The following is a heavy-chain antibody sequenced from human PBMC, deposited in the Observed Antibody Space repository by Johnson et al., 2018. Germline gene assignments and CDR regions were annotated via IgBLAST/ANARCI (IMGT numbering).Heavy chain of an antibody. V-gene: IGHV4-59*12. CDR3: AGEIAESEFSYPI. J-gene: IGHJ3*01. CDR2: IFYTGIT. Sequence: QVQLQESGPGLVKPSETLSLTCTVSGGSISSYYWSWVRQPPGKGLEWMGFIFYTGITGYNPSLRGRVTISADPSTNPFSLNLGYVTAAETAVYYCAGEIAESEFSYPIWGPGTMVTVAS. D-gene: IGHD3-16*02. CDR1: GGSISSYY.